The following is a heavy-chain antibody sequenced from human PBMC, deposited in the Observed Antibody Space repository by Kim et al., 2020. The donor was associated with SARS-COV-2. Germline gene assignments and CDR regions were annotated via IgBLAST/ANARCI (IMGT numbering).Heavy chain of an antibody. D-gene: IGHD3-16*01. Sequence: GGSLRLSCAASAFTFSAYAMNWVRQAPGKGLEWVSYIGRSGVIVYYADSVKGRFTISRDNAKNSLYLQMNSLRDEDTAVYYCARSTPFWGTLAGYNWFDPWGQGTLVTVSS. V-gene: IGHV3-48*02. CDR1: AFTFSAYA. CDR3: ARSTPFWGTLAGYNWFDP. CDR2: IGRSGVIV. J-gene: IGHJ5*02.